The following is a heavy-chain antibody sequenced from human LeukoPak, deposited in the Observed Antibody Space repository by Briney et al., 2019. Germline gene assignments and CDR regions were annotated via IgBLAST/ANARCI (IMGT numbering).Heavy chain of an antibody. CDR1: GGTFSSYA. Sequence: GASVKVSCKASGGTFSSYAISWVRQAPGQGLEWMGGIIPIFGTANYAQKFQGRVTITADESTSTAYMELSSLRSEDTAAYYCARGLVVAVSYYYGMDVWGQGTTVTVSS. CDR3: ARGLVVAVSYYYGMDV. J-gene: IGHJ6*02. CDR2: IIPIFGTA. V-gene: IGHV1-69*13. D-gene: IGHD2-15*01.